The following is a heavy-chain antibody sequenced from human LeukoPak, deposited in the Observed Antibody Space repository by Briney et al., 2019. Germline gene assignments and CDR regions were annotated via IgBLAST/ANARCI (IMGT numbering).Heavy chain of an antibody. CDR2: ISQSGSTR. J-gene: IGHJ3*02. CDR3: ARGGSSSFDDAFDI. V-gene: IGHV3-48*03. D-gene: IGHD6-13*01. Sequence: PGGSLRLSCAASGFTFNNYEMNWVRQAPGKGLEWVAYISQSGSTRRFTDSVKGRFTISRDNAKNSLYLQLSSLRVEDMGIYYCARGGSSSFDDAFDIWGQGTMVTVSS. CDR1: GFTFNNYE.